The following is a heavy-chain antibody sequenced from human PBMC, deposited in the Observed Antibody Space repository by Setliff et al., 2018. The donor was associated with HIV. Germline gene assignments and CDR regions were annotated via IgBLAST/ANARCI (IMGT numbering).Heavy chain of an antibody. V-gene: IGHV5-51*01. CDR2: IYPGDSDT. CDR1: GYSFTSYW. Sequence: PGESLKISCKCSGYSFTSYWIGWVRQMPGKGLEWMGIIYPGDSDTRYSPSFQGQVTISADKSISTAYLQWSSLKASDTAMYYCARTTYYYDSSGYYLGYWGQGTLVTVSS. CDR3: ARTTYYYDSSGYYLGY. D-gene: IGHD3-22*01. J-gene: IGHJ4*02.